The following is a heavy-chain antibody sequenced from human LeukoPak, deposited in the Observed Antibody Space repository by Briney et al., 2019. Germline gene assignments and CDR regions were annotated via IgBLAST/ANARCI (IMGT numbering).Heavy chain of an antibody. CDR2: FDPEDGET. D-gene: IGHD1-26*01. J-gene: IGHJ4*02. CDR3: ATDLGRSGSYYVVDY. CDR1: GYTFTGYY. Sequence: GASVKVSCKASGYTFTGYYMHWVRQAPGKGLEWMGGFDPEDGETIYAQKFQGRVTMTEDTSTDTAYMELSSLRSEDTAVYYCATDLGRSGSYYVVDYWGQGTLVTVSS. V-gene: IGHV1-24*01.